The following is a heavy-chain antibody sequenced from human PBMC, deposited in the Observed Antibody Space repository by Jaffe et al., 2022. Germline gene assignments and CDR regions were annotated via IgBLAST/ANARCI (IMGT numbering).Heavy chain of an antibody. CDR3: ARDLSPTPQEYYYDSSGFDY. Sequence: QVQLVQSGAEVKKPGSSVKVSCKASGGTFSSYTISWVRQAPGQGLEWMGRIIPILGIANYAQKFQGRVTITADKSTSTAYMELSSLRSEDTAVYYCARDLSPTPQEYYYDSSGFDYWGQGTLVTVSS. J-gene: IGHJ4*02. D-gene: IGHD3-22*01. CDR2: IIPILGIA. CDR1: GGTFSSYT. V-gene: IGHV1-69*08.